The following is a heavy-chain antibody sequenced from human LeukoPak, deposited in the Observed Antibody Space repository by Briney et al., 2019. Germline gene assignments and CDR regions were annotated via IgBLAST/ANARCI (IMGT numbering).Heavy chain of an antibody. D-gene: IGHD3-22*01. CDR3: ARVDDSSGYYYFSY. J-gene: IGHJ4*02. CDR2: ISWNSGSI. CDR1: GFTFDDYA. Sequence: PGGSLRLSCAASGFTFDDYAMHWVRQAPGKGLEWVSGISWNSGSIGYADSVKGRFTISRDNAKNSLYLQMNSLRAEDTAVYYCARVDDSSGYYYFSYWGQGTLVTVSS. V-gene: IGHV3-9*01.